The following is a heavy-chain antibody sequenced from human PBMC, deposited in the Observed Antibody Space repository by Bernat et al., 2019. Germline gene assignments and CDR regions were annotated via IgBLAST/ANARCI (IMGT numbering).Heavy chain of an antibody. Sequence: QVQLLESGGGVVQPGRSLRLSCAASGFSFTTHGGFWVRQAPGQGLEWMAVIPYDGSHKYYADSVKGRFTISRDISSNTLYLQMNSLRAEETALYYCAKGFYCNSTNCYKGSVARDAFDIWGQGTMVTVSS. CDR1: GFSFTTHG. CDR3: AKGFYCNSTNCYKGSVARDAFDI. CDR2: IPYDGSHK. V-gene: IGHV3-30*18. D-gene: IGHD2-2*02. J-gene: IGHJ3*02.